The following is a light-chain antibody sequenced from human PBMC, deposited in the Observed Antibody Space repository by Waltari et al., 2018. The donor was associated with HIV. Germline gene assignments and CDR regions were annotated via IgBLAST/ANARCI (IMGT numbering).Light chain of an antibody. CDR3: QSYDSSNQGV. V-gene: IGLV6-57*01. CDR2: EDN. J-gene: IGLJ3*02. Sequence: NFMLTQPHSVSESPGKTVTISCTRTSGSIPSNYVQWYQQRPGSSPTTVIYEDNQRPSGFPGRFSGSIDSSSNSASLTISGLKTEDEADYYCQSYDSSNQGVFGGGTKLTVL. CDR1: SGSIPSNY.